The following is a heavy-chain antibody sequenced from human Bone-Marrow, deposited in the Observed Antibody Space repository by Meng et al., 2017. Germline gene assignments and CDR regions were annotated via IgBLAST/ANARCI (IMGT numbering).Heavy chain of an antibody. V-gene: IGHV1-2*06. CDR3: ARVKPTVTPGGWYYGMDV. CDR1: GYTFPDYW. CDR2: IKPKSGDT. J-gene: IGHJ6*02. Sequence: ASVKVSCKASGYTFPDYWLHWVRRAPGQGLEWMARIKPKSGDTHYAQRFQGRVTMTGDTSIRTAYMELSSLRSEDTAVYYSARVKPTVTPGGWYYGMDVWGQGTMVTVSS. D-gene: IGHD4-17*01.